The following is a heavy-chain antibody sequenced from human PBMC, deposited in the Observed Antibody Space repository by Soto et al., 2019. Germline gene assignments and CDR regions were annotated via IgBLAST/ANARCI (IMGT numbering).Heavy chain of an antibody. Sequence: GGSLRLSCAASGFTFGSYSMHWVRQAPGKGLEWVAVISYDGSNKYYPDSVKGRFTISRDNSNNTLYLQMISLRADDTAVYYCARDPGAVPMYYFDYWGQGTLVTVSS. V-gene: IGHV3-30-3*01. J-gene: IGHJ4*02. D-gene: IGHD6-19*01. CDR2: ISYDGSNK. CDR3: ARDPGAVPMYYFDY. CDR1: GFTFGSYS.